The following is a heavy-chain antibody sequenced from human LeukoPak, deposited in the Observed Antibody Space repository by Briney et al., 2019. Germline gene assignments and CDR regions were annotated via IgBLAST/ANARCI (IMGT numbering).Heavy chain of an antibody. CDR3: TKRARMGIAAAGDGFHI. Sequence: GGSLRLSCAASGFRFDDYAMHWVRQAPGKGLEWVSGISWDSAAIGYADSVRGRFTLSRDNAKNSLFLQMSSLRVEDTALYYCTKRARMGIAAAGDGFHIGGQGTMVTVSP. J-gene: IGHJ3*02. V-gene: IGHV3-9*01. D-gene: IGHD6-13*01. CDR2: ISWDSAAI. CDR1: GFRFDDYA.